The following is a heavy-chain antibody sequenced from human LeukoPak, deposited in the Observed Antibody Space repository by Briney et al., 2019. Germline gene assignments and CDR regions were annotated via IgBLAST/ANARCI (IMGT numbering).Heavy chain of an antibody. V-gene: IGHV3-23*01. CDR2: ISNNGGYT. J-gene: IGHJ4*02. Sequence: GGSLRLSCAASGFTFSSSAMSWVRQAPGKGLEWVSAISNNGGYTYYADSVQGRFTISRDNSKSTLCLQMNSLRAEDTAVYYCAKQLGYRSDGSCYFPYWGQGTLVTVSS. CDR3: AKQLGYRSDGSCYFPY. CDR1: GFTFSSSA. D-gene: IGHD2-15*01.